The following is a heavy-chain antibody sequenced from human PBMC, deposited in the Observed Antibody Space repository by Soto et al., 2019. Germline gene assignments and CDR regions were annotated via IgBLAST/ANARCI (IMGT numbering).Heavy chain of an antibody. CDR2: IYYSGST. D-gene: IGHD3-10*01. V-gene: IGHV4-39*01. CDR3: ARHWGYYYGSGSYSS. Sequence: QLQLQESGPGLVKPSETLSLTCTVSGGSISSSSYYWGWIRQPPGKGLEWIGSIYYSGSTYYNPSLKSRVTISVDTSKNQFSLKLSSVTAADTAVYYCARHWGYYYGSGSYSSWGQGTLVTVSS. CDR1: GGSISSSSYY. J-gene: IGHJ5*02.